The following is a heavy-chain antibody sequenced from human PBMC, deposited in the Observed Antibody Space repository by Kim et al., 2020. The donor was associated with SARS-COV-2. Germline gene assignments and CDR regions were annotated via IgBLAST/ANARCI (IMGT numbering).Heavy chain of an antibody. CDR3: GLYNWNGAGFDP. J-gene: IGHJ5*02. Sequence: SETLSLTCAVYGGSFSGYYWSWIRQPPGKGLEWIGEINHSGSTNYNPSLKSRVTISVDTSKNQFSLKLSSVTAADTAVYYCGLYNWNGAGFDPWGQGTLVTVSS. V-gene: IGHV4-34*01. CDR1: GGSFSGYY. D-gene: IGHD1-20*01. CDR2: INHSGST.